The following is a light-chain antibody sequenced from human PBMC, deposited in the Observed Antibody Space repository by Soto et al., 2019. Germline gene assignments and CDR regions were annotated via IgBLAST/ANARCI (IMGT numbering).Light chain of an antibody. CDR3: QQYGGSPTLA. V-gene: IGKV3-20*01. Sequence: EIVLTQSPGTLSLSPGQRATLSCRASQSITSKFVAWYQQRPGQPPRLLIYAASTRATGIPDRFNGSGPETDFTLTISRLEPEDFAVYYCQQYGGSPTLAFGGGTKVEI. CDR2: AAS. J-gene: IGKJ4*01. CDR1: QSITSKF.